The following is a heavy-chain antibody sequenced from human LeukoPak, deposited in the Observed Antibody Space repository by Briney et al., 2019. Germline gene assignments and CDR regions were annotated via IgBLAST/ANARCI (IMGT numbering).Heavy chain of an antibody. CDR3: AREILGLDYMDV. CDR1: GYTFTGYY. J-gene: IGHJ6*03. D-gene: IGHD2-15*01. CDR2: INPNSGGT. Sequence: AASVKVSCKASGYTFTGYYMHWVRQAPGQGLEWMGWINPNSGGTNYAQKFQGRVTMTRDTSISTAYMELSRLRSDDTAVYYCAREILGLDYMDVWGEGTTVTVSS. V-gene: IGHV1-2*02.